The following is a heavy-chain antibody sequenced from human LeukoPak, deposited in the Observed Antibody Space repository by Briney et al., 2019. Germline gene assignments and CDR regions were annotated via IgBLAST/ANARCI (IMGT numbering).Heavy chain of an antibody. D-gene: IGHD2-15*01. CDR1: GYTFSSYG. J-gene: IGHJ5*02. CDR3: ARDWYCSGGSCYDCFDP. CDR2: ISGYNDNT. V-gene: IGHV1-18*01. Sequence: ASVKVSCKASGYTFSSYGISWVRQAPGQGLEWMGWISGYNDNTKYAQKLQGRVTMTTDTSTSTAHMELRSLRTDDTAVYYCARDWYCSGGSCYDCFDPWGQGTLVTVSS.